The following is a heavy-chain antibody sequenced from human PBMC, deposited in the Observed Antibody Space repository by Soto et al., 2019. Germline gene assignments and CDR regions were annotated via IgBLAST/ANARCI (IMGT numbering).Heavy chain of an antibody. CDR1: GFTFSSYG. Sequence: QVQLVESGGGVVQPGRSLRLSCAASGFTFSSYGMHWVRQAPGKGLEWVAVIWYDGSNKYYADSVKGRFTISRDNSKNTLYLQMNSLRAEDTAVYYCARGVVTIFSYYYYGMDVWGQGTTVTVSS. V-gene: IGHV3-33*01. CDR3: ARGVVTIFSYYYYGMDV. D-gene: IGHD3-3*01. J-gene: IGHJ6*02. CDR2: IWYDGSNK.